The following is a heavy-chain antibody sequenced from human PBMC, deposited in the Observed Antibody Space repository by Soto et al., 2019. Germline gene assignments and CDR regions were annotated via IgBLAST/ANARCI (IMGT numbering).Heavy chain of an antibody. Sequence: QVQLVQSGAEVKKPGASVKVSCRASGDTFISHDINWVRQATGQGLEWMGWMNPNSGNTGYGQKFQGRLTLTRDTSISTAYMELSSLRSDATAIYYCVRGAASWGQGTLVTVSS. V-gene: IGHV1-8*01. CDR2: MNPNSGNT. J-gene: IGHJ5*02. CDR1: GDTFISHD. CDR3: VRGAAS.